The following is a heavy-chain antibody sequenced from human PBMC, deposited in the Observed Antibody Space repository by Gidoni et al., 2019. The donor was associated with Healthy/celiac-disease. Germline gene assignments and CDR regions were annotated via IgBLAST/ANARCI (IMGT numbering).Heavy chain of an antibody. J-gene: IGHJ4*02. CDR2: IRSKAYGGTT. CDR1: GFTFGDYA. Sequence: EVQLVESGGGLVKPGRSLRLSCTASGFTFGDYAMSWFRQAPGKGLEWVGFIRSKAYGGTTEYAASVKGRFTISRDDSKSIAYLQMNSLKTEDTAVYYCTRGFRVEAVKDQLPALVDYWGQGTLVTVSS. D-gene: IGHD2-2*01. CDR3: TRGFRVEAVKDQLPALVDY. V-gene: IGHV3-49*05.